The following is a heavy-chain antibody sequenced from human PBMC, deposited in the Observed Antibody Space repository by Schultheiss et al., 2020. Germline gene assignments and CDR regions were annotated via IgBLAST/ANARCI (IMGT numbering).Heavy chain of an antibody. CDR3: ARSPSSIAFDI. J-gene: IGHJ3*02. Sequence: SETLSLTCTVSGGSISSGDYYWSWIRQPPGKGLEWLGYMYHTVTTYYNPSLKSRVTISVDTSKNQFSLKLSSVTAADTAVYYCARSPSSIAFDIWGQGTMVTVSS. CDR2: MYHTVTT. CDR1: GGSISSGDYY. V-gene: IGHV4-30-4*01.